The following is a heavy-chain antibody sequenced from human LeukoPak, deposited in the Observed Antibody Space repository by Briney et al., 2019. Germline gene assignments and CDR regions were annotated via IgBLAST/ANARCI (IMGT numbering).Heavy chain of an antibody. CDR2: ISYDGSNK. CDR1: GFTFSSCG. J-gene: IGHJ4*02. Sequence: PGGSLRLSCVASGFTFSSCGMHWVRQAPGKGLEWVAVISYDGSNKYYADSVKGRFTISRDNSKNTLYLQMNSLRAEDTAVYYCASRRLRLGELSLYFGYWGQGTLVTVSS. D-gene: IGHD3-16*02. CDR3: ASRRLRLGELSLYFGY. V-gene: IGHV3-30*03.